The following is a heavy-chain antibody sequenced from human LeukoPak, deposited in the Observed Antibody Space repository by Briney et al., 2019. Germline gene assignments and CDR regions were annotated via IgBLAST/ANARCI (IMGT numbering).Heavy chain of an antibody. Sequence: PGGSLRLSCAASGFTFRNHWMHWVRQTPGKGLVWVSRISSDGSSTTYADSVKGRFTISRDNAKNTLYLQMNNLRAEDTAMYYCARDQRVTGRPDIDYRGQGTLVIVSS. V-gene: IGHV3-74*03. CDR3: ARDQRVTGRPDIDY. CDR1: GFTFRNHW. CDR2: ISSDGSST. D-gene: IGHD6-6*01. J-gene: IGHJ4*02.